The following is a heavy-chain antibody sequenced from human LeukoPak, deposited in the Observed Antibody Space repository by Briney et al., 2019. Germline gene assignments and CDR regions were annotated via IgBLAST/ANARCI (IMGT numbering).Heavy chain of an antibody. J-gene: IGHJ4*02. V-gene: IGHV4-4*02. CDR3: ARRPRCSSTMCYGFDY. CDR2: IYHSGST. Sequence: PSGTLSLTCAVSGGSISSSNWWSWVRQPPGKGLELIAEIYHSGSTNYNPSLKSRVTISLDKSNNQFSLKLSSVTAADTAVYYCARRPRCSSTMCYGFDYWGQGTLVTVSS. CDR1: GGSISSSNW. D-gene: IGHD2-2*01.